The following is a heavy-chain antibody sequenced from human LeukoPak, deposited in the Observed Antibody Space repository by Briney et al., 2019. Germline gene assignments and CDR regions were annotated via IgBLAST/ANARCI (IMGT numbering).Heavy chain of an antibody. Sequence: ASVKVSCKASGYTFTSYDINWVRQATGQGLEWMGWMNPNSGNTGYAQKFQGRVTITRNTSISTAYMELSSLRSEDTAVYYCARGWETWIQLWLSYFDYWGQGTLVTVSS. D-gene: IGHD5-18*01. CDR1: GYTFTSYD. CDR2: MNPNSGNT. J-gene: IGHJ4*02. V-gene: IGHV1-8*03. CDR3: ARGWETWIQLWLSYFDY.